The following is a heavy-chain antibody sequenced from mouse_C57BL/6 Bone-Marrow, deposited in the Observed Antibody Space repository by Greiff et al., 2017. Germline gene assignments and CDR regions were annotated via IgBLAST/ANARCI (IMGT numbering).Heavy chain of an antibody. CDR1: GFTFSSYG. Sequence: EVQGVESGGDLVKPGGSLKLSCAASGFTFSSYGMSWVRQTPDKRLEWVATISSGGSYTYYPDSVKRRFTISRDNAKNTLYLQMSSLKSEDTAMYYCARRLLWTMDYWGQGTSVTVSS. CDR3: ARRLLWTMDY. J-gene: IGHJ4*01. D-gene: IGHD2-1*01. V-gene: IGHV5-6*01. CDR2: ISSGGSYT.